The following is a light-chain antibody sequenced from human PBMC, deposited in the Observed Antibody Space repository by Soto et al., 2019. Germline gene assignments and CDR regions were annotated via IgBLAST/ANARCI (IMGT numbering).Light chain of an antibody. CDR1: RAAYD. CDR3: QSYDSSLSGYV. V-gene: IGLV1-40*01. CDR2: GNS. J-gene: IGLJ1*01. Sequence: SVLTQPPSVSGAPGQMVTISCTGSRAAYDVHWYQQLPGTAPKLLIYGNSNRPSGVPDRFSGSKSGTSASLAITGLQAEDEADYYCQSYDSSLSGYVFGTGTKVTVL.